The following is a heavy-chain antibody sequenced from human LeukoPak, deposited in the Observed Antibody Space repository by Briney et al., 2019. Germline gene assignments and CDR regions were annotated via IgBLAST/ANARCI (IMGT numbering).Heavy chain of an antibody. CDR2: IYYSGST. J-gene: IGHJ4*02. V-gene: IGHV4-59*08. Sequence: PSETLSLTCTVSGGSISSHYWSWIRRPPGKGLEWIGYIYYSGSTNYNPSPKSRVTISVDTSKNQFSLKLSSVTAADTAVYYCARYHCSGGTCYHFDYWGQGALVTVSS. CDR3: ARYHCSGGTCYHFDY. CDR1: GGSISSHY. D-gene: IGHD2-15*01.